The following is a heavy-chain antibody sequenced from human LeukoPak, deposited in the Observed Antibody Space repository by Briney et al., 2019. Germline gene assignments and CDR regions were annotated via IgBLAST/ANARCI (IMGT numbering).Heavy chain of an antibody. Sequence: SVKVSCKASGGTFSSYAISWVRQAPGQGLEWMGRIIPVLGIANYAQKFQGRVTITADKSTSTAYMELSSLRSEDTAVYYCARVVDDSRSDYFDYWGQGTLVTVSS. CDR3: ARVVDDSRSDYFDY. CDR2: IIPVLGIA. CDR1: GGTFSSYA. J-gene: IGHJ4*02. D-gene: IGHD3-22*01. V-gene: IGHV1-69*04.